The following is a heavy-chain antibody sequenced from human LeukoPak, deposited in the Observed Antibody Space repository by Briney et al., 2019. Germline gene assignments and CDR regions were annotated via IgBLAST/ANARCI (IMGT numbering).Heavy chain of an antibody. CDR2: ISFSGST. V-gene: IGHV4-31*03. D-gene: IGHD1-14*01. CDR1: GGSISSGGSH. CDR3: VRDVYNTQYYFDY. J-gene: IGHJ4*02. Sequence: PSETLSLTCTVSGGSISSGGSHWNWIRQFPGRGLEWIGYISFSGSTYYNPSLNSRVTISVDKSNNQFSLRLISVTAADTAVYFCVRDVYNTQYYFDYWGQGTLVTVSS.